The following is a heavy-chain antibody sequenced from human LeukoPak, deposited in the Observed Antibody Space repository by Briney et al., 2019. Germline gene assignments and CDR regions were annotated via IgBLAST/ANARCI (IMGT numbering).Heavy chain of an antibody. J-gene: IGHJ4*02. CDR1: GFTFSSYG. CDR2: IRYDGSNK. Sequence: GGSLRLSCAASGFTFSSYGMHWVRQAQGKGLEWVAFIRYDGSNKYYADSVKGRFTISRDNSKNTLYLQMNSLRAEDTAVYYCAKDRVDYGSGSCFDYWGQGTLVTVSS. CDR3: AKDRVDYGSGSCFDY. D-gene: IGHD3-10*01. V-gene: IGHV3-30*02.